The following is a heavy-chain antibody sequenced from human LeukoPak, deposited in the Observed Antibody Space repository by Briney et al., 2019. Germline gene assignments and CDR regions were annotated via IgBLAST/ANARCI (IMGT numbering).Heavy chain of an antibody. Sequence: GGSLRLSCAASGFTFSSYSMNWVRQAPGKGLEWVSSISSSSSYIYYADSVKGRFTISRDNAKNSLYLQMNSLRAEDTAVYYCAAQNSSSWPPGRFDYWGQGTLVTVSS. CDR1: GFTFSSYS. CDR3: AAQNSSSWPPGRFDY. J-gene: IGHJ4*02. V-gene: IGHV3-21*01. D-gene: IGHD6-13*01. CDR2: ISSSSSYI.